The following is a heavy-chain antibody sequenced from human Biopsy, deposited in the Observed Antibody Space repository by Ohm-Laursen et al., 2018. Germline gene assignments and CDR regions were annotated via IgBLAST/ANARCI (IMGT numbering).Heavy chain of an antibody. D-gene: IGHD3-22*01. V-gene: IGHV4-59*01. CDR3: ARGRGYYSDRTVPGYFDL. CDR2: VYYTGST. CDR1: GDSISSYY. Sequence: GTLSLTCTVSGDSISSYYWSWIRQPPGKGLQWIGYVYYTGSTDYNPSLQSRVTISVDTSKSHFSLRLRSVTPADTAIYYCARGRGYYSDRTVPGYFDLWGRGTLVTVSS. J-gene: IGHJ2*01.